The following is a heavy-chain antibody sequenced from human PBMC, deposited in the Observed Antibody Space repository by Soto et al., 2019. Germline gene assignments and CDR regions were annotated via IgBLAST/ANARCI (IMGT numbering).Heavy chain of an antibody. D-gene: IGHD3-10*01. Sequence: SETLSLTCTVSGGSISSGGYYWSWIRQHPGKGLEWIGYIYYSGSTYYNPSHKSRVTISVDTSKNQFSLKLSSVTAADTAVYYCALGLGYGSGSYYNPYYYYGMDVWGQGTTVTVSS. CDR2: IYYSGST. J-gene: IGHJ6*02. CDR3: ALGLGYGSGSYYNPYYYYGMDV. CDR1: GGSISSGGYY. V-gene: IGHV4-31*03.